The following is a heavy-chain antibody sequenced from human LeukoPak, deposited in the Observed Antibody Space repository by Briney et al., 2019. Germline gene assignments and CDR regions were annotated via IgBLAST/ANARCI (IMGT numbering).Heavy chain of an antibody. Sequence: GGSLRLSCLTSGFTLSTNAMSWVRQAPGKGLEWISGISGSGASTYYADSVKGRFTISRDDSRNTLYLQMNSLRGDDTAVYYCAKDVGKWESLHFFDYWGQGTLVTVSS. V-gene: IGHV3-23*01. CDR1: GFTLSTNA. CDR3: AKDVGKWESLHFFDY. CDR2: ISGSGAST. J-gene: IGHJ4*02. D-gene: IGHD1-26*01.